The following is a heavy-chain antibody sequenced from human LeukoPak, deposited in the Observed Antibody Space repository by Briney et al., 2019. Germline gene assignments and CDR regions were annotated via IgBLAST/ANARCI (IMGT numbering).Heavy chain of an antibody. D-gene: IGHD3-22*01. CDR1: GFTFSSYW. J-gene: IGHJ3*02. V-gene: IGHV3-74*01. CDR3: ARVGGSSGYYNGAFDI. CDR2: VNSDGSST. Sequence: PGGSLRLSCAASGFTFSSYWMHWVRQAPGKGLVWVSRVNSDGSSTSYADSVKGRFTISRDNAKNTLYLQMNSLRAEDTAVYYCARVGGSSGYYNGAFDIWGQGTMVTVSS.